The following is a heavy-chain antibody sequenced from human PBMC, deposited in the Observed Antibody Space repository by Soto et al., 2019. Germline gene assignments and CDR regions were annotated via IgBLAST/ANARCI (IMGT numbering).Heavy chain of an antibody. D-gene: IGHD2-15*01. J-gene: IGHJ3*02. CDR2: IYYSGST. Sequence: SETLSLTCTVSGGSISSSSYYWGWIRQPPGKGLEWIGSIYYSGSTYYNPSLKSRVTISVDTSKNQFSLKLSSVTAADTAVYYCARQTSSGASSSPSRAACDICGQATMATV. CDR3: ARQTSSGASSSPSRAACDI. V-gene: IGHV4-39*01. CDR1: GGSISSSSYY.